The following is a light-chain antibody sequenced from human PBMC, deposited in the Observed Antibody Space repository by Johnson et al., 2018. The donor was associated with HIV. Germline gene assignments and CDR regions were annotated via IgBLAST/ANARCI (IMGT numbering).Light chain of an antibody. V-gene: IGLV1-51*01. CDR2: DNN. J-gene: IGLJ1*01. CDR3: GTWDGSLTPGGV. Sequence: QSVLTQPPSVSAAPGQKVTISCSGSSSNIGDNYVSWYQQLPGTAPKLLIYDNNKRPSGISDRFSGSKSGTSATLGITGLQTGDEADYYCGTWDGSLTPGGVIGTGTKVTVL. CDR1: SSNIGDNY.